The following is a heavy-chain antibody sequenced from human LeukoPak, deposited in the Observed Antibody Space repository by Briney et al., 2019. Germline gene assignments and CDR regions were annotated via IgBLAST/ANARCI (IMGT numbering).Heavy chain of an antibody. Sequence: PSETLSLTCSVSGVSISTYYWIWIRQPPAKGLEWMGFFSYSGSTKYNPSLKSRVTMSVDTSKNQFSLKLSSVTAADTAVYYCARVRRGSGSRGAFDIWGQGTMVTVSS. CDR3: ARVRRGSGSRGAFDI. CDR2: FSYSGST. D-gene: IGHD3-10*01. CDR1: GVSISTYY. J-gene: IGHJ3*02. V-gene: IGHV4-59*12.